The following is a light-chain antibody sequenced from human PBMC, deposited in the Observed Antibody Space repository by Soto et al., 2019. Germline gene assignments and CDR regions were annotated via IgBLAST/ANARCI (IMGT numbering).Light chain of an antibody. J-gene: IGLJ1*01. V-gene: IGLV3-1*01. CDR1: KLGDKY. Sequence: SYELTQPPSVSVSPRQTASITCSGDKLGDKYACWYQQKPGQSPVLVIYQDSKRPSGIPERFSGSNSGNTATLTISGTQAMDEADYYCQAWDSSAGVFGTGTNLTVL. CDR3: QAWDSSAGV. CDR2: QDS.